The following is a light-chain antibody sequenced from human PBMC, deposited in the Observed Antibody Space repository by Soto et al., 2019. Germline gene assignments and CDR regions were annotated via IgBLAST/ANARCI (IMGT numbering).Light chain of an antibody. CDR2: GAS. CDR1: QSVNSSY. CDR3: QQYGTSPIT. J-gene: IGKJ5*01. V-gene: IGKV3-20*01. Sequence: EIVLTQSPGTLSLSPGERATLSCRASQSVNSSYLAWYQQEPGQAPRLLNYGASSRATGIPDRFSGSGSGTDFTLTISRLEPEDFAVYYCQQYGTSPITFGQGTRLEIK.